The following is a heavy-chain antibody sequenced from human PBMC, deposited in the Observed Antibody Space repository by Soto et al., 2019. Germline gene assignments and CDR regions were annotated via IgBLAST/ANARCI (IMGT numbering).Heavy chain of an antibody. CDR2: IIPIFGKA. J-gene: IGHJ5*02. CDR1: GGTFSSYA. D-gene: IGHD3-10*01. Sequence: QVQLVQSGAEVKKPGPSVKVSCKASGGTFSSYAISSVRQAPGQGLEWMGGIIPIFGKANYAQKCQGRVTITADEATSTAYMELGSLRSEDTAVYYCAREGGYGSGPSFDPWGQGTLVSVSS. V-gene: IGHV1-69*01. CDR3: AREGGYGSGPSFDP.